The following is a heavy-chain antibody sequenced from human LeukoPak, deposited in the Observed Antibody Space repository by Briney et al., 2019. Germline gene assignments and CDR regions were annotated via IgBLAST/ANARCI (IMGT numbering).Heavy chain of an antibody. V-gene: IGHV3-13*01. CDR3: ARATISEAFDI. J-gene: IGHJ3*02. D-gene: IGHD3-9*01. CDR2: IGTAGDT. Sequence: GGSLRLSCAASGFTFSSYDMHWVRQATGKGLEWVSAIGTAGDTYYPGSVKGRFTTSRENAKNSLYLQMNSLRAGDTAVYYCARATISEAFDIWGQGTMVTVSS. CDR1: GFTFSSYD.